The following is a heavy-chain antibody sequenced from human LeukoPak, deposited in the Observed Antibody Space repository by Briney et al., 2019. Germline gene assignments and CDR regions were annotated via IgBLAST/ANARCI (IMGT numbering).Heavy chain of an antibody. Sequence: GGSLRLSCSASGFTFSSYGMHWVRQAPGKGLEWVAVIWYDGSNKYYADSVKGRFTISRDNSKNTVYLKMNSLRAEDTAVYYCAKGDYYDFDSWGQGTLVTVSS. J-gene: IGHJ5*01. CDR3: AKGDYYDFDS. D-gene: IGHD3-22*01. CDR2: IWYDGSNK. V-gene: IGHV3-33*06. CDR1: GFTFSSYG.